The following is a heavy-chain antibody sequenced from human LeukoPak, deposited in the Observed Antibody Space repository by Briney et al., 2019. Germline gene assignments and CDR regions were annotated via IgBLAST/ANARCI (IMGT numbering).Heavy chain of an antibody. V-gene: IGHV1-2*02. CDR1: GYPFTGYY. J-gene: IGHJ4*02. D-gene: IGHD2-2*01. Sequence: GASVKVSCKASGYPFTGYYLHWVRQAPGQGLEWMGWMNPNSGFTNYAQKFQGRVTMTRDTSISTAYMELSRLRSDDTALYYCARLADCSSSSCRSFDYWGQGTLVTVSS. CDR2: MNPNSGFT. CDR3: ARLADCSSSSCRSFDY.